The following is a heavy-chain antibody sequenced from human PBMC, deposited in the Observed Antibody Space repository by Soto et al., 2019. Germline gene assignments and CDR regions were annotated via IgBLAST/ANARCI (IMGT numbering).Heavy chain of an antibody. J-gene: IGHJ5*02. CDR3: ARDIVVVVAAISWFDP. CDR1: GFTFSSYW. V-gene: IGHV3-7*01. Sequence: GGSLRLSCAASGFTFSSYWMSWVRQAPGKGLEWVANIKQDGSEKYYVDSVKGRFTISRDNAKNSLYLQMNSLRAEDTAVYYCARDIVVVVAAISWFDPWGQGTLVTVSS. CDR2: IKQDGSEK. D-gene: IGHD2-15*01.